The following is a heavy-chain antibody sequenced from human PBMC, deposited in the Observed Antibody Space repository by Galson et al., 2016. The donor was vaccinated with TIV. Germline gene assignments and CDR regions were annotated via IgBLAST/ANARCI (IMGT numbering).Heavy chain of an antibody. Sequence: SVKVSCKASGYTFTGFYMYWVRQAPGQGLEWMGWINPDSGGTNYAQKFQGRVSMTRDTSISTAYMALSRLRSDDTAVYYCARIDFWSGRSWGQGTLVTVSS. CDR3: ARIDFWSGRS. D-gene: IGHD3-3*01. CDR2: INPDSGGT. CDR1: GYTFTGFY. V-gene: IGHV1-2*02. J-gene: IGHJ5*02.